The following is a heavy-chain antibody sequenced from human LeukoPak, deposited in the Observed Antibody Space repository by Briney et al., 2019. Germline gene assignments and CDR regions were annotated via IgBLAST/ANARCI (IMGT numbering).Heavy chain of an antibody. D-gene: IGHD6-13*01. J-gene: IGHJ6*03. CDR3: AKDKGIAAAPLDYMDV. Sequence: GGSLRLSCAASGFTFSSYAMTWVRQAPGKGLEWVSVISESGGSTHYADSVKGRFTISRDNSKNTLYLQMNSLRAEDTAVYYCAKDKGIAAAPLDYMDVWGKGTTVTVSS. CDR1: GFTFSSYA. CDR2: ISESGGST. V-gene: IGHV3-23*01.